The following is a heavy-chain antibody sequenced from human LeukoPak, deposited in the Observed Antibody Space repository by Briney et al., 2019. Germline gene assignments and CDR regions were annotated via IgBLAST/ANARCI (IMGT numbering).Heavy chain of an antibody. J-gene: IGHJ6*02. CDR3: ARHGTNYDFWSGYPPRSYYYYGMDV. CDR2: IYYSGST. D-gene: IGHD3-3*01. Sequence: SETLSLTCTVSGGSISSYCWSWIRQPPGKGLEWIGYIYYSGSTNYNPSLKSRVTISVDTSKNQFSLKLSSVTAADTAVYYCARHGTNYDFWSGYPPRSYYYYGMDVWGQGTTVTVSS. CDR1: GGSISSYC. V-gene: IGHV4-59*08.